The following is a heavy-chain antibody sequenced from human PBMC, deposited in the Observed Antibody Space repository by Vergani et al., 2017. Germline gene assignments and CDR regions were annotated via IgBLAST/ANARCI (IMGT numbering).Heavy chain of an antibody. CDR3: ARDFGGEWYFDL. V-gene: IGHV4-4*08. Sequence: QVQLQESGPGLVRPSETLSLTCSVSGASIDSFYWSWIRQSPGKGLEWIGYVFRNGNVNYNPSFNFRVAIDTSNNELSLRVTSVTAADTAVYYCARDFGGEWYFDLLGRGATVTVSS. CDR2: VFRNGNV. CDR1: GASIDSFY. D-gene: IGHD4-23*01. J-gene: IGHJ2*01.